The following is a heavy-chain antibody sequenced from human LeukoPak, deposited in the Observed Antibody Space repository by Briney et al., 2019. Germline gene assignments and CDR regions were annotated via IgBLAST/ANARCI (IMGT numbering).Heavy chain of an antibody. CDR2: IYPDDSGT. CDR1: GNSFASYW. Sequence: GESLKISCKGSGNSFASYWIGWVRQMPGKGLEWMGIIYPDDSGTRYSPSFQGQVTITADKSISTAYLQWNSLKASDTAMYYCARRIAGSGSDYWGQGTLVTVSS. V-gene: IGHV5-51*01. CDR3: ARRIAGSGSDY. D-gene: IGHD6-13*01. J-gene: IGHJ4*02.